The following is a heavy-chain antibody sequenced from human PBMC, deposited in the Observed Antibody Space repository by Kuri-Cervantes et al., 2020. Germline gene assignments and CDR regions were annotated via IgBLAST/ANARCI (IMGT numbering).Heavy chain of an antibody. D-gene: IGHD3-10*01. CDR1: GYTFTSYD. V-gene: IGHV1-8*01. CDR2: MNPNSGNT. Sequence: ASVKVSCKASGYTFTSYDINWVRQATGQGLEWMGWMNPNSGNTGYAQKFQGRVTMTRNTSISTAYMELSSLRSEDTAVYYCARALRYSVGSGLSLVYYFDYWGQGNLVTFPS. J-gene: IGHJ4*02. CDR3: ARALRYSVGSGLSLVYYFDY.